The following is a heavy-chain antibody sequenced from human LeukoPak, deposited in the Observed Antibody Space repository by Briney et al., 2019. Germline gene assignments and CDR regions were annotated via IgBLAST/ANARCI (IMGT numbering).Heavy chain of an antibody. Sequence: GASVKVSCKASGYTFTSYGISWVRQAPGQGLEWMGWISAYNGNTNYAQKLQGRVTMTTDTSTSTAYMELRSLRSDDTAVYYCAREGITIFGVPIWFDPWGQGTLVTVSS. CDR3: AREGITIFGVPIWFDP. V-gene: IGHV1-18*01. CDR2: ISAYNGNT. CDR1: GYTFTSYG. J-gene: IGHJ5*02. D-gene: IGHD3-3*01.